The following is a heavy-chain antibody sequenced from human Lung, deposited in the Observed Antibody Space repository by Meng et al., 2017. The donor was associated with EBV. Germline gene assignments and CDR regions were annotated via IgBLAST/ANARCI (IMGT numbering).Heavy chain of an antibody. J-gene: IGHJ5*02. Sequence: KTGPEFVNLCEPVHPPVPRAGGSSVMITIDTWVRQPPGKGLELVWEIYHAGSTNYTPPLKSRVTISVDKSKNKFSLKLSSVTAADTAVYYCARVTAAGNGWFDPWGQGTLVTVSS. CDR2: IYHAGST. CDR3: ARVTAAGNGWFDP. D-gene: IGHD6-13*01. CDR1: GGSSVMIT. V-gene: IGHV4-4*02.